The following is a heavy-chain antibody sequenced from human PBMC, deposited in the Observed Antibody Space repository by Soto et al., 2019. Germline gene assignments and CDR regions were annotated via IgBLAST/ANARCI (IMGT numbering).Heavy chain of an antibody. CDR2: INAGNGNT. D-gene: IGHD3-10*01. CDR3: AREFSEFGELLPYYFDY. V-gene: IGHV1-3*01. J-gene: IGHJ4*02. Sequence: QVQLVQSGAEVKKPGASVKVSCKASGYTFTSYAMHWVRQAPGQRLEWMGWINAGNGNTKYSQKFQGRITITRDSSASTAYMELSSLRSEDTAVYYCAREFSEFGELLPYYFDYWGQGTLVTVSS. CDR1: GYTFTSYA.